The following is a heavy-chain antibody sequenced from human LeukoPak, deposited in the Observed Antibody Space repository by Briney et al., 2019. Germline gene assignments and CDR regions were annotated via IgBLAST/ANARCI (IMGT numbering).Heavy chain of an antibody. CDR2: IKQDGSEK. CDR3: ARQGLWFGNPYFDY. V-gene: IGHV3-7*01. Sequence: GGSLRLSCAASGFTFSSYWMSWVRQAPGKGLEWVANIKQDGSEKYYVDSVKGRFTISRDNAKNSLYLQMNSLRAEDTAVYYCARQGLWFGNPYFDYWGQGTLVTVSS. J-gene: IGHJ4*02. CDR1: GFTFSSYW. D-gene: IGHD3-10*01.